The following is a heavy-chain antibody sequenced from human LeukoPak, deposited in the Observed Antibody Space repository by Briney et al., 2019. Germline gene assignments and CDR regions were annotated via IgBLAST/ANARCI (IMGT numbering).Heavy chain of an antibody. CDR3: ARARAYSYGYDPPEF. J-gene: IGHJ4*02. V-gene: IGHV4-61*01. CDR1: GGSISSSSYY. D-gene: IGHD5-18*01. Sequence: KPSETLSLTCTVSGGSISSSSYYWRWIRQPPGKGLEWIGYIYYSGSTNYNPSLKSRVTISVDTSKNQFSLKLSSVTAADTAVYYCARARAYSYGYDPPEFWGQGTLVTVSS. CDR2: IYYSGST.